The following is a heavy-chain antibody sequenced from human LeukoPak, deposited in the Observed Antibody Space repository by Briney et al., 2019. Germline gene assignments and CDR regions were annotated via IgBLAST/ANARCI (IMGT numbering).Heavy chain of an antibody. CDR2: ISSSSGYI. D-gene: IGHD5-18*01. Sequence: GGSLRLSCAASGFTFSSYSMKWVRQAPGKGLEWVSSISSSSGYIYYADSVKGRFTISRDNAKNTLYLQMNSLRAEDTAVYYCAKDPRDHSYGWSWRYFDYWGQGTLVTVSS. CDR1: GFTFSSYS. V-gene: IGHV3-21*01. CDR3: AKDPRDHSYGWSWRYFDY. J-gene: IGHJ4*02.